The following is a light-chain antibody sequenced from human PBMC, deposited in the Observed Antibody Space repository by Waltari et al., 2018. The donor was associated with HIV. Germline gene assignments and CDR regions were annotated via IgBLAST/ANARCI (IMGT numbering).Light chain of an antibody. CDR3: SSYSGRNRSVI. CDR1: SSDVGGHSY. Sequence: QSALTQPPSASGSPGQAVTISCTGTSSDVGGHSYVSWYQQHPGKAPKLIISEVTKRPSGVPDRFSGSKSGNTASLTVSGLQAEDEGDYVCSSYSGRNRSVIFGGGTRVTVL. J-gene: IGLJ2*01. CDR2: EVT. V-gene: IGLV2-8*01.